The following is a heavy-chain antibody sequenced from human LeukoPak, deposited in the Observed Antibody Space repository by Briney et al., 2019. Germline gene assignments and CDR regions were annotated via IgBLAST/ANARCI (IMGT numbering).Heavy chain of an antibody. CDR2: ISSSSSTI. CDR1: GFTFSSYS. Sequence: PGGSLRLSCAASGFTFSSYSMNWVRQAPGKGLEWVSYISSSSSTIYYADSVKGRFTISRDNAKNSLYLQMNSLRAEDTAVYYCARTSGWYGVDYWRQGTLVTVSS. V-gene: IGHV3-48*04. D-gene: IGHD6-19*01. CDR3: ARTSGWYGVDY. J-gene: IGHJ4*02.